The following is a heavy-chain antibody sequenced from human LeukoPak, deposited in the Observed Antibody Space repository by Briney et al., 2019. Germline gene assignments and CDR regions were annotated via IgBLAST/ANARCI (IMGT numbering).Heavy chain of an antibody. CDR3: ARDPYSSGWYKDAFDI. D-gene: IGHD6-19*01. V-gene: IGHV3-21*01. Sequence: GGSLRLSCAASGFTFSNAWMNWVRQAPGKGLEWVSSISGSSSYINYADSVKGRFTISRDNAQNSLFPQLNSLRAGDTAVYYCARDPYSSGWYKDAFDIWGQGTMVTVSS. CDR1: GFTFSNAW. J-gene: IGHJ3*02. CDR2: ISGSSSYI.